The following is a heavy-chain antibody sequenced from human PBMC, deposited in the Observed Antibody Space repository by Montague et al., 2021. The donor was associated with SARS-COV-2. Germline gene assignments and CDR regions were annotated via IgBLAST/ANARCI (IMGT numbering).Heavy chain of an antibody. CDR1: GFTFSSYE. V-gene: IGHV3-48*03. Sequence: SLRPSCAASGFTFSSYEMNWVRQAPGKGLEWVSYISSSGSTIYYADSVKGRFTISRDNAKNSLYLQMNSLRAEDTAVYYCARVAYDFWSGLSWGAFDIWGQGTMVTVSS. CDR3: ARVAYDFWSGLSWGAFDI. D-gene: IGHD3-3*01. J-gene: IGHJ3*02. CDR2: ISSSGSTI.